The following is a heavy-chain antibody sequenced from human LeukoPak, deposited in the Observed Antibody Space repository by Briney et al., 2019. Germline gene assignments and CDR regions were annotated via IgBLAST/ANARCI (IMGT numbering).Heavy chain of an antibody. V-gene: IGHV3-21*04. CDR2: ISSSSSYI. D-gene: IGHD3-16*01. Sequence: GGSLRLSCAASGFTFSSYRMNWVRQAPGRGLEWVSSISSSSSYIYYADSVKGRFTISRDNSKNTLYLQMNSLRAEDTAIYYCAKDRAWGAFADWGQGTLVTVSS. CDR1: GFTFSSYR. CDR3: AKDRAWGAFAD. J-gene: IGHJ4*02.